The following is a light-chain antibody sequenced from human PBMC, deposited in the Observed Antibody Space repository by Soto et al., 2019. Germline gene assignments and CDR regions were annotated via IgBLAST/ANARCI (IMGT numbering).Light chain of an antibody. Sequence: DIQMTQSPSSLSASVGDRVTIPCRASQSISSYLNWYQQKPGKAPKLLIYAASSLQSGVPSRFSGSVSGTDFTLTISSLQPEDFATYYCQQSYSTPRTFGQGTNVDIK. CDR1: QSISSY. CDR2: AAS. J-gene: IGKJ1*01. CDR3: QQSYSTPRT. V-gene: IGKV1-39*01.